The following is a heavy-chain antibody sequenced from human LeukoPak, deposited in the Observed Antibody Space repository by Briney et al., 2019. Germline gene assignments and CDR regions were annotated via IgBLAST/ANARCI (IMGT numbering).Heavy chain of an antibody. Sequence: GRSLRLSCAASGFTFSSYGMHWVRQDPGKGLERVAVISYDVGKKYYADSVKGRFTISRDNSKNTLYLQMNSLRAEDTAVYYCAKDDYYDTSGYRDWGQGTLVTVSS. V-gene: IGHV3-30*18. D-gene: IGHD3-22*01. CDR3: AKDDYYDTSGYRD. CDR2: ISYDVGKK. J-gene: IGHJ4*02. CDR1: GFTFSSYG.